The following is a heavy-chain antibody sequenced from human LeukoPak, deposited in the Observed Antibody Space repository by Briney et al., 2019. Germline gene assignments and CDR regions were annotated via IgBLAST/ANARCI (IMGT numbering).Heavy chain of an antibody. CDR1: GGSISSYY. V-gene: IGHV4-59*01. D-gene: IGHD4-11*01. CDR3: ARDGGYSNYYYYYYYMVV. CDR2: IYYSGST. Sequence: PSETLSHTCTVSGGSISSYYWSWIRQPPGKGLEWIGYIYYSGSTNYNPSLKSRVTISVDTSKNQFSLKLSSVTAADTAVYYCARDGGYSNYYYYYYYMVVWCKGTTVTVSS. J-gene: IGHJ6*03.